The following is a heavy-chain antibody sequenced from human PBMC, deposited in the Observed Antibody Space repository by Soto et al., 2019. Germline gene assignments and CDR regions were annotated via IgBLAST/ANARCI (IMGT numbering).Heavy chain of an antibody. V-gene: IGHV3-21*01. CDR2: ISSSSSYI. D-gene: IGHD1-26*01. J-gene: IGHJ4*02. Sequence: PGGSLRLSCAASGFTFSSYSMNWVRQAPGKGLEWVSSISSSSSYIYYADSVKGRFTISRDNAKNSLYLQMSSLRAEDTAVYYCARRGYSGSYRLFDYWGQGNLVTVSS. CDR1: GFTFSSYS. CDR3: ARRGYSGSYRLFDY.